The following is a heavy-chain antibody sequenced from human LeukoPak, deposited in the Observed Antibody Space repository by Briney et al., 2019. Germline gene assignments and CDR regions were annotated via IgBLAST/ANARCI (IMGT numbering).Heavy chain of an antibody. CDR3: ARVSGNEYYYDSSGFLDY. CDR2: ISSSGSTI. CDR1: GFTFSDYY. Sequence: GGSLRLSCAASGFTFSDYYMSWIRQAPGKGLEWVSYISSSGSTIYYADSVKGRFTISRVNAKNSLDLQMNSLRAEDTAVYYCARVSGNEYYYDSSGFLDYWGQGTLVTVSS. J-gene: IGHJ4*02. V-gene: IGHV3-11*01. D-gene: IGHD3-22*01.